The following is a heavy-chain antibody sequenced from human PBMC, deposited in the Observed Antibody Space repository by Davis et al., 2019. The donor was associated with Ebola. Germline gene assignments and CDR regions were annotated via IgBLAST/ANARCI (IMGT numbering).Heavy chain of an antibody. V-gene: IGHV1-8*01. CDR3: ARGYSPKCRGGDCVNDF. Sequence: ASVKVSCKASGYIFSNYDINWVRQASGQGLERMGWMNAYSGNTGYVEKFKGRVTMTRNPSINTAYMELRSLTIDDTAVYYCARGYSPKCRGGDCVNDFWGQGTLVTVSS. J-gene: IGHJ4*02. D-gene: IGHD2-21*02. CDR1: GYIFSNYD. CDR2: MNAYSGNT.